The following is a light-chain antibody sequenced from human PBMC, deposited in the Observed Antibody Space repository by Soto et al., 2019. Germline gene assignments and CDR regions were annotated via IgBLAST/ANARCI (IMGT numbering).Light chain of an antibody. CDR3: SSYTSSSTLNYV. CDR1: SSDVGGYNY. Sequence: QSALTQPASVSGSPGQSITISCTGTSSDVGGYNYVSWYQQHPGKAPKLMIYEVSNRPSGVSNRFPGSKSGNTASLTISGLQAEDEADYYCSSYTSSSTLNYVFGTGTKVTVL. J-gene: IGLJ1*01. CDR2: EVS. V-gene: IGLV2-14*01.